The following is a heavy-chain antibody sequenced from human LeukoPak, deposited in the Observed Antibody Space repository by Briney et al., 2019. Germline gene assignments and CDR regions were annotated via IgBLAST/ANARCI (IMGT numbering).Heavy chain of an antibody. CDR1: GFTFSGYA. Sequence: GGSLRLSCAASGFTFSGYAMSWVRQAPGKGLEWVSAISGSGGSTYYADSVKGRFTISRDNSKNTLYLQMNSLRAEDTAVYYCAKDPYYYDSSGYPSGWGQGTLVTVSS. V-gene: IGHV3-23*01. CDR3: AKDPYYYDSSGYPSG. CDR2: ISGSGGST. J-gene: IGHJ4*02. D-gene: IGHD3-22*01.